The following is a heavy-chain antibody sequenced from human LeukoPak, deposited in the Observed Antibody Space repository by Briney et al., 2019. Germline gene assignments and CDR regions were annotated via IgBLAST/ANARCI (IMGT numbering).Heavy chain of an antibody. CDR3: AKVWLPAATGPTSGAFDI. D-gene: IGHD2-2*01. CDR1: GFTFSSYW. J-gene: IGHJ3*02. V-gene: IGHV3-7*03. CDR2: IKQDGSEK. Sequence: PGGSLRLSCAASGFTFSSYWMSWVRQAPGKGLEWVANIKQDGSEKYYVDSVKGRFTISRDNAKNSLYLQMNSLRAEDTAVYYCAKVWLPAATGPTSGAFDIWGQGTMVTVSS.